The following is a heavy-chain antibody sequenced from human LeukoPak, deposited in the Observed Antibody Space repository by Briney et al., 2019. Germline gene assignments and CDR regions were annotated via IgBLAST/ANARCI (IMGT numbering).Heavy chain of an antibody. CDR1: GASINDHY. Sequence: SETLSLTCSVSGASINDHYWSWIRQPPGKGLEWIGYIYHSGSTNYNPSLKSRVTISVDTSKNQLSLKLNSVTAADTAVYYCAAAPMGAGWFDPGGEGTLVTVSS. J-gene: IGHJ5*02. CDR2: IYHSGST. CDR3: AAAPMGAGWFDP. V-gene: IGHV4-59*11. D-gene: IGHD3-16*01.